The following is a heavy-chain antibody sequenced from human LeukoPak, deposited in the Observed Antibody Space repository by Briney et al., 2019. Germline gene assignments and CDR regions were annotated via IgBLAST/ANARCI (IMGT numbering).Heavy chain of an antibody. D-gene: IGHD5-18*01. CDR1: GFTFSSYA. V-gene: IGHV3-64*01. CDR2: ISSNGGST. CDR3: ARGGYSYHFDY. J-gene: IGHJ4*02. Sequence: TGGSLRLSCAASGFTFSSYAMHWVRQAPGKGLEYVSAISSNGGSTYYANSVKGRFTISRDNSKNTLYLQMGSLRAEDMAVYYCARGGYSYHFDYWGQGTLVTVSS.